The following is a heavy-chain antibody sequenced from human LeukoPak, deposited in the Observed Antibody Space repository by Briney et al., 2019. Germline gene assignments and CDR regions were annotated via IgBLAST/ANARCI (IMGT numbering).Heavy chain of an antibody. CDR2: IFPGDSDA. D-gene: IGHD3-10*01. CDR3: ARHGELGYYFDF. J-gene: IGHJ4*02. CDR1: GYTFTSYG. V-gene: IGHV5-51*01. Sequence: GESLKISCKGSGYTFTSYGSAWVRQMPGKGLEGMGIIFPGDSDARYSPSSPGKVTMSADKSISTAYLQWSSLKASDTAMYYCARHGELGYYFDFWAQGTLVTVSS.